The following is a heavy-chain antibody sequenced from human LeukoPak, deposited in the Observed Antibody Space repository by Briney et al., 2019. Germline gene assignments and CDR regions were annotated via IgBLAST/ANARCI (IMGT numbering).Heavy chain of an antibody. V-gene: IGHV3-48*01. Sequence: GGSLRLSCAASGFTFSSYSMNWVRQAPGKGLEWVSYISSSSSTIYYADSVKGRFTISRDNAKNSLYLQMNSLRAEDTAVYYCARDGAVISYWGQGTLVTVSS. J-gene: IGHJ4*02. CDR1: GFTFSSYS. CDR3: ARDGAVISY. CDR2: ISSSSSTI. D-gene: IGHD1-26*01.